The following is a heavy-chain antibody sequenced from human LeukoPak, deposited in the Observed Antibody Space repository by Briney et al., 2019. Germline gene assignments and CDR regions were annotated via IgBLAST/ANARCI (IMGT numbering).Heavy chain of an antibody. V-gene: IGHV3-11*01. CDR2: ISSSGSTI. CDR3: ARDWDYYGSGSYLAY. CDR1: GFTFSDYY. D-gene: IGHD3-10*01. Sequence: PEGSLRLSCAASGFTFSDYYMSWIRQAPGKGLEWVSYISSSGSTIYYADSVKGRFTISRDNAKNSLYLQMNSLRAEDTAVYYCARDWDYYGSGSYLAYWGQGTLVTVSS. J-gene: IGHJ4*02.